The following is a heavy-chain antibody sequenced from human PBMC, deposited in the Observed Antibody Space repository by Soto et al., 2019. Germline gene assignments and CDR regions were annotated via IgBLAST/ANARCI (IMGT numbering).Heavy chain of an antibody. CDR2: TYYRSKWYI. V-gene: IGHV6-1*01. J-gene: IGHJ6*02. CDR1: GDSVSSDRGA. Sequence: SQTLSLTCAISGDSVSSDRGAWNWIRQSPSRGLEWLGRTYYRSKWYIDYAVSVKSRIIINADTSRNQFSLQLHSMTPEDTAVYYCARMNVAGRLDFYYYGMDVWGQGTTVTVSS. CDR3: ARMNVAGRLDFYYYGMDV. D-gene: IGHD6-6*01.